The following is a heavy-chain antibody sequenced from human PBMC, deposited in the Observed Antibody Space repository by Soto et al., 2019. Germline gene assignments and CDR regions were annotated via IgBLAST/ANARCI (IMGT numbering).Heavy chain of an antibody. CDR1: GFTFTRYS. CDR2: IYTAGGT. CDR3: ARALPVAKGGFDP. J-gene: IGHJ5*02. D-gene: IGHD2-2*01. Sequence: PGGSLRLSCAASGFTFTRYSMNWVRQPPGKGLECVSVIYTAGGTNYADSVKGRFIISRDNSRNTLYLQMNSLRAEDTAVYYCARALPVAKGGFDPWGQGTLVTVSS. V-gene: IGHV3-53*01.